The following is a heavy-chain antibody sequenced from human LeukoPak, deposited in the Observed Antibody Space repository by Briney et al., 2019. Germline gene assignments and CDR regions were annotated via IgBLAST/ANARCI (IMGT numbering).Heavy chain of an antibody. CDR1: GFTFSSYG. Sequence: GGSLRLSCAASGFTFSSYGMHWVRQAPGKGLEWVAVISYDGSNKYYADSVKGRFTISRDNSKNTLFLQMNSLRAEDTAVYYCAKDGGLWVSAHWGDSWGRGTLVTVSS. CDR3: AKDGGLWVSAHWGDS. V-gene: IGHV3-30*18. J-gene: IGHJ4*02. D-gene: IGHD7-27*01. CDR2: ISYDGSNK.